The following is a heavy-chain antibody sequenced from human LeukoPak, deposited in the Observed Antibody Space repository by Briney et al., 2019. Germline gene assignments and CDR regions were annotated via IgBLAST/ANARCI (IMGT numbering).Heavy chain of an antibody. J-gene: IGHJ4*02. CDR2: IKAGNGDT. Sequence: ASVKVSCKASGYIFTKYVVHWVRQAPGQRPEWMGWIKAGNGDTKYSQNFQGRLTITRDTSASIVYMELSSLTSEDTALYYCARDDCGDTCYPGGYWGQGTLVTVSS. CDR1: GYIFTKYV. CDR3: ARDDCGDTCYPGGY. V-gene: IGHV1-3*01. D-gene: IGHD2-21*01.